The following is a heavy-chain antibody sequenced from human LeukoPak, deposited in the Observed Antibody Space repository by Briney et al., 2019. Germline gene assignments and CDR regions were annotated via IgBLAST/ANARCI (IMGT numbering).Heavy chain of an antibody. CDR3: ARLDVRYYFDY. CDR2: IYYSGST. V-gene: IGHV4-59*01. J-gene: IGHJ4*02. Sequence: SETLSLTCTVSVGSISSYYWSWIRQPPGKGLEWIGYIYYSGSTNYNPSLKSRVTISVDTSNNQFSLKLSSVTAADTAVYYCARLDVRYYFDYWGQGTLVTVSS. CDR1: VGSISSYY. D-gene: IGHD3-10*02.